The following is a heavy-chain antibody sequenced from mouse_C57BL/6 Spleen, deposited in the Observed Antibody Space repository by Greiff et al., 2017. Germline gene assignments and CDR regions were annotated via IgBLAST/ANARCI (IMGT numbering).Heavy chain of an antibody. D-gene: IGHD1-1*01. Sequence: EVMLVESGAELVRPGASVKLSCTASGFNIKDDYMHWVKQRPEQGLEWIGWIDPENGDTEYASKFQGKATITADTSSNTAYLQLSSLTSEDTAVYYCTVVATDYFDYWGQGTTLTVSS. CDR3: TVVATDYFDY. V-gene: IGHV14-4*01. J-gene: IGHJ2*01. CDR1: GFNIKDDY. CDR2: IDPENGDT.